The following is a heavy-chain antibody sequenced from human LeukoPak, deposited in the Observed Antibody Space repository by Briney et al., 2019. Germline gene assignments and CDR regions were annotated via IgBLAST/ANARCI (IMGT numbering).Heavy chain of an antibody. V-gene: IGHV3-30*02. CDR1: GLKFTSDG. D-gene: IGHD2-15*01. Sequence: PGGSLRLSCEVSGLKFTSDGMHWLRQAPGKGLEWAAFIRSDGSKVYTLDSVKGRFTVARDNYKKAMYLDMNSLRPEDTAVYYCAKGLGYCDKGSCHEGGYFDYWGQGTLVIVSS. CDR3: AKGLGYCDKGSCHEGGYFDY. CDR2: IRSDGSKV. J-gene: IGHJ4*02.